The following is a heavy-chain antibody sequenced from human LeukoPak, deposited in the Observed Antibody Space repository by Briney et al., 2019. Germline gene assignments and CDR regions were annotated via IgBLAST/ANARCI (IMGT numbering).Heavy chain of an antibody. Sequence: PSETLSLTCAVYGGSFSSYYWSWIRQPAGKGLEWIGRIYTSGSTNYNPSLKSRVTMSVDTSKNQFSLKLSSVTAADTAVYYCARVGYGDSPPGDDYWGQGTLVTVSS. D-gene: IGHD4-17*01. CDR2: IYTSGST. J-gene: IGHJ4*02. CDR3: ARVGYGDSPPGDDY. CDR1: GGSFSSYY. V-gene: IGHV4-59*10.